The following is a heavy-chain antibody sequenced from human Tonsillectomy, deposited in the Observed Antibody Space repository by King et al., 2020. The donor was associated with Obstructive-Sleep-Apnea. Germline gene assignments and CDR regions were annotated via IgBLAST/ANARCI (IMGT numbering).Heavy chain of an antibody. D-gene: IGHD1-26*01. CDR3: ARDVVGATLDY. CDR1: GYTFTSYA. CDR2: INAGNGNT. V-gene: IGHV1-3*01. Sequence: QLVQSGAEVKKPGASVKVSCKASGYTFTSYAMHWVRQAPGQRLEWMGWINAGNGNTKYSQKFQGRVTITRDTSASTDYMELSSLRSEDTAVYYLARDVVGATLDYWGQGTLVTVSS. J-gene: IGHJ4*02.